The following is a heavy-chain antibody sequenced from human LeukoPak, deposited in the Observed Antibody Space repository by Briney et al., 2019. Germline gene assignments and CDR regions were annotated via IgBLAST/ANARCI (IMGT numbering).Heavy chain of an antibody. CDR3: ARDRYFDWLLYFDY. D-gene: IGHD3-9*01. V-gene: IGHV1-69*13. Sequence: GASVKVSCKASGGTFSSYAISWVRQAPGQGLEWMGGIIPIFGTANYAQKFQGRVTITADESTSTAYMELSSLRSEDTAVYYCARDRYFDWLLYFDYWGQGTLVTVSS. CDR1: GGTFSSYA. CDR2: IIPIFGTA. J-gene: IGHJ4*02.